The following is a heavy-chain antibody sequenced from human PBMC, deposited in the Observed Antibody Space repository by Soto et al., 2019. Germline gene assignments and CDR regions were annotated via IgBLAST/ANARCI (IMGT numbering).Heavy chain of an antibody. Sequence: PGGSLRLSCAASGFTFSSYAMSWVRQAPGKGLEWVSAISGSGGSTYYADSVKGRFTISRDNSKNALYLQMNSLRAEDTAVYYCAKGSELGIFYYYYGMDVWGQGTTVTSP. CDR2: ISGSGGST. CDR1: GFTFSSYA. D-gene: IGHD7-27*01. J-gene: IGHJ6*02. V-gene: IGHV3-23*01. CDR3: AKGSELGIFYYYYGMDV.